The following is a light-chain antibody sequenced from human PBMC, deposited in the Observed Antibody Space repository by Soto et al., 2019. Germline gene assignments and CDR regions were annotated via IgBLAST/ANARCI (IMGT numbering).Light chain of an antibody. Sequence: DIQLTQSPSFLSASVGDRVTITCRASQGISSYLAWYQQKPGKAPTLLIYAASTLQSGVPSMFSGSGSGTEFTLTISSLQPEDFATYYCQQLNSYPLTFGGGTKVEIK. CDR3: QQLNSYPLT. CDR1: QGISSY. V-gene: IGKV1-9*01. J-gene: IGKJ4*01. CDR2: AAS.